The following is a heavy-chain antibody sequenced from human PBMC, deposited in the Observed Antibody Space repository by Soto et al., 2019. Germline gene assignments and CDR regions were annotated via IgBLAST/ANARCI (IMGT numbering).Heavy chain of an antibody. Sequence: GGSLRLSCTASGFTFGDYAMSWFRQAPGKGLEWVGFIRSKAYGGTTEYAASVKGRFTISRDDSKSIAYLQMNSLKTEDTAVYYCTRARVVVVAATGWYAFDIWGQGTMVTVSS. CDR3: TRARVVVVAATGWYAFDI. D-gene: IGHD2-15*01. CDR2: IRSKAYGGTT. J-gene: IGHJ3*02. CDR1: GFTFGDYA. V-gene: IGHV3-49*03.